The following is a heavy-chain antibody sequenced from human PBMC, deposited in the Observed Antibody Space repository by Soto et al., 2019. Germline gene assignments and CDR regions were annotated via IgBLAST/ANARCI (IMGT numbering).Heavy chain of an antibody. CDR2: IIPIFGTA. Sequence: GASVKVSCKASGGTFSSYAISWVRQAPGQGLEWMGGIIPIFGTANYAQKFQGRVTITADESTSTAYMELSSLRSEDTAVYYCARDSGRKFYGDINNSEWLFGYWGQGTLVTVSS. CDR3: ARDSGRKFYGDINNSEWLFGY. CDR1: GGTFSSYA. J-gene: IGHJ4*02. V-gene: IGHV1-69*13. D-gene: IGHD4-17*01.